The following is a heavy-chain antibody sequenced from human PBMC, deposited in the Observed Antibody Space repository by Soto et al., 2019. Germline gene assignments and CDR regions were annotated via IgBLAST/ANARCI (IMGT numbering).Heavy chain of an antibody. CDR3: AIGGGAAFDY. CDR1: GFTIRDSA. J-gene: IGHJ4*02. D-gene: IGHD3-16*01. CDR2: ISYDGSKR. V-gene: IGHV3-30*04. Sequence: QVQLVESGGGVVQPGRSLRLSCAASGFTIRDSAMNWVRQAPRKGLEWVAAISYDGSKRYHVDSVKGRFTISRDNSKNPLYLQMNSLGAEDTALYYRAIGGGAAFDYWGQGTLVTVSS.